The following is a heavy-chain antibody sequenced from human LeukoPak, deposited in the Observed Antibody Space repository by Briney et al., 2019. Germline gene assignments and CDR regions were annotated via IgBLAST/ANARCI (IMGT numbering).Heavy chain of an antibody. D-gene: IGHD6-6*01. CDR3: AREEDSSSSLFDY. V-gene: IGHV3-7*01. CDR1: GFTFSSYW. J-gene: IGHJ4*02. CDR2: IKQDGSEK. Sequence: GGSLRLSCAASGFTFSSYWMSWVRQAPGKGLEWVANIKQDGSEKYYVDSVKGRFTISRDNAKNSLYLQMNSLRAEDTAVYYCAREEDSSSSLFDYWGQGTLVTVSS.